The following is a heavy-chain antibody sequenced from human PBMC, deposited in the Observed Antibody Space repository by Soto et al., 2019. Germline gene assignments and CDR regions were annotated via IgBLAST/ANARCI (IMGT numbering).Heavy chain of an antibody. CDR3: ARVQPYGDLTFDD. J-gene: IGHJ4*02. CDR2: IIPIFGTA. D-gene: IGHD4-17*01. CDR1: GGTFSIYA. V-gene: IGHV1-69*13. Sequence: GASVKVSCQASGGTFSIYAINCVRQAPGQGLEWMGGIIPIFGTANYAQKFQGRVTITADESTSTAYMELSSLRSEDTAVYYCARVQPYGDLTFDDWGQGTLVTVSS.